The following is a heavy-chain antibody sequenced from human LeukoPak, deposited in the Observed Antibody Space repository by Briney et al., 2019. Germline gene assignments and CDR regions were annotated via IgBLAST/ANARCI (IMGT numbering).Heavy chain of an antibody. CDR3: ARAPKFYCTNGVCYILD. CDR1: GGTFSSYA. V-gene: IGHV1-69*11. CDR2: IIPILGTA. Sequence: SVKVSCKASGGTFSSYAISWVRQAPGQGLEWMGRIIPILGTANYAQKFQGRVTITTDESTSTAYMELSSLRSEDTAVYYCARAPKFYCTNGVCYILDWGQGTLVTVSS. J-gene: IGHJ4*02. D-gene: IGHD2-8*01.